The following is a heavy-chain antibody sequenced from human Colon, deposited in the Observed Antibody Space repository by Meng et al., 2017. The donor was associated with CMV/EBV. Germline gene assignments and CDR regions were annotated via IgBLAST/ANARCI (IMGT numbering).Heavy chain of an antibody. D-gene: IGHD5-18*01. CDR2: ISSSSAYI. CDR3: ARDQYTAMVKDGMDV. Sequence: GESLKISCADSGFTFSSYSMNWVRQAPGKGLEWVSSISSSSAYIYYADSVKGRFTISRDDATKSLYLQMNSLRAEDTAVYYCARDQYTAMVKDGMDVWGQGTTVTVSS. V-gene: IGHV3-21*01. J-gene: IGHJ6*02. CDR1: GFTFSSYS.